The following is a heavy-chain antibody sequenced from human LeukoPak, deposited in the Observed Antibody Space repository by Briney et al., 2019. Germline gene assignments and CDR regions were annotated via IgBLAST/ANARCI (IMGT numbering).Heavy chain of an antibody. CDR1: GFTFSSYA. J-gene: IGHJ4*02. V-gene: IGHV4-39*07. D-gene: IGHD6-6*01. Sequence: GSLRLSCAASGFTFSSYAMSWIRQPPGKGLEWIGSIYYSGSTYYNPSLKSRVTISVDTSKNQFSLKLSSVTAADTAVYYCARDRIGSSAGTFDYWGQGTLVTVSS. CDR3: ARDRIGSSAGTFDY. CDR2: IYYSGST.